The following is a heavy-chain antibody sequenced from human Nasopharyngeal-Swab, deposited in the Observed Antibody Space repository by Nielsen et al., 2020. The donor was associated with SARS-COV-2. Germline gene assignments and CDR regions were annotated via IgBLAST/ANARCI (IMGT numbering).Heavy chain of an antibody. D-gene: IGHD3-10*01. CDR1: GYTFTSYD. J-gene: IGHJ3*02. V-gene: IGHV1-8*01. CDR2: MNPNSGNT. Sequence: ASVKVSCKASGYTFTSYDINWVRQATGQGLEWMGWMNPNSGNTGYAQKFQGRVTMTRNTSISTAYMELSSLRSEDTAVYYCAREAGLLWFGRRDAFEIWGQGTMVTVSS. CDR3: AREAGLLWFGRRDAFEI.